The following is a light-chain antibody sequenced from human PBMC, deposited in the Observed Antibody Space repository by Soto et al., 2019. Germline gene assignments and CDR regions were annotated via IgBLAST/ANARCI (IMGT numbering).Light chain of an antibody. CDR2: GAS. Sequence: DIQMTQSPSSLSAAIGDRVTITCRGSQSIKNYLNWYQHKPGAAPKLLIFGASNLESGVPSRLSGSGSGTEFTLSISSLQPEDFATYYCQQGYSTTPITFGQGTRLEIK. J-gene: IGKJ5*01. CDR3: QQGYSTTPIT. V-gene: IGKV1-39*01. CDR1: QSIKNY.